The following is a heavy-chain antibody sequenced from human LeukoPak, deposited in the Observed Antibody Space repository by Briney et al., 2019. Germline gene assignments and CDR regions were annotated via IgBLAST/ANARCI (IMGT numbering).Heavy chain of an antibody. D-gene: IGHD6-13*01. J-gene: IGHJ3*01. V-gene: IGHV1-2*02. CDR1: GYTFTGYY. Sequence: GASVKVSCKASGYTFTGYYMHWVRQAPGQGLEWMGWINPNSGGTNYAQKFQGRVTMTRDTSISTAYMELSRLRSDDTVVYYCARLDSSSPLFGDAFDFWGQGTMVTVSS. CDR2: INPNSGGT. CDR3: ARLDSSSPLFGDAFDF.